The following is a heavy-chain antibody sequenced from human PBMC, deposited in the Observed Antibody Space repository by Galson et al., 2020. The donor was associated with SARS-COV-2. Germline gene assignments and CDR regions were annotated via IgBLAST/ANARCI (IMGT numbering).Heavy chain of an antibody. CDR1: GFSLSTSGMC. V-gene: IGHV2-70*01. CDR3: ARIRYDIVTGTYYGMDV. CDR2: IDWDDDK. J-gene: IGHJ6*02. Sequence: SGPTLVKPTQTLTLTCTFSGFSLSTSGMCVSWIRQPPGKALEWLALIDWDDDKYYSTSLKTRPTISKDTSKNQVVLTMTNMDPVDTATYYCARIRYDIVTGTYYGMDVWGQGTTVTVSS. D-gene: IGHD3-9*01.